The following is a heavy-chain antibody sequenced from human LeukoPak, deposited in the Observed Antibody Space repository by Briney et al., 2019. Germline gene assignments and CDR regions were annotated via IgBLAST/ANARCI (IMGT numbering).Heavy chain of an antibody. Sequence: GGSLRLSCAASGFTFSSYGMHWVRQAPGKGLEWVAVISYDGSNKYYADSVKGRFTISRDNSKNTLYVQMNSLRVEDTAVYYCARVLTEGYTGYYFDYWGQGTLVTVSS. J-gene: IGHJ4*02. CDR1: GFTFSSYG. D-gene: IGHD5-18*01. V-gene: IGHV3-30*03. CDR2: ISYDGSNK. CDR3: ARVLTEGYTGYYFDY.